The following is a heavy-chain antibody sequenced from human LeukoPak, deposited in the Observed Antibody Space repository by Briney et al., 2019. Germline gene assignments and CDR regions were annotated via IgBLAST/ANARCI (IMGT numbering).Heavy chain of an antibody. Sequence: PSETLSLTCTVSGDSISSYYCSWIRQPPGKGLEWIGYIYYSGSTYYNPSLKSRVTISVDTSKNQFSLKLSSVTAADTAVYYCARHSSSWYTDYYYYMDVWGKGTTVTISS. J-gene: IGHJ6*03. CDR3: ARHSSSWYTDYYYYMDV. D-gene: IGHD6-13*01. V-gene: IGHV4-59*04. CDR2: IYYSGST. CDR1: GDSISSYY.